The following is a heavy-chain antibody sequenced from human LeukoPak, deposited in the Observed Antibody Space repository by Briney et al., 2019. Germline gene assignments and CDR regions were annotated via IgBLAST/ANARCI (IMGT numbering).Heavy chain of an antibody. V-gene: IGHV3-7*03. CDR3: AKGYSSSWYGLPHPYYFDY. D-gene: IGHD6-13*01. CDR1: GFTFGSYW. J-gene: IGHJ4*02. Sequence: PGGSLRLSCAASGFTFGSYWMSWVRQAPGKGLEWVANIKQDGSEKYYVDSVKGRFTISRDNAKNSLYLQMNSLRAEDMALYYCAKGYSSSWYGLPHPYYFDYWGQGTLVTVSS. CDR2: IKQDGSEK.